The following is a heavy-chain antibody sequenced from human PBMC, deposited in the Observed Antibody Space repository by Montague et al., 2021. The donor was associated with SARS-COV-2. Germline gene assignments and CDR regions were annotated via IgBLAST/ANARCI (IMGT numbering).Heavy chain of an antibody. V-gene: IGHV3-48*03. CDR2: ISSSGSTI. CDR3: ARDPGFWSGYYDY. D-gene: IGHD3-3*01. CDR1: GFTFSSYE. Sequence: SLRLSCAASGFTFSSYEVNWVRQAPGKGLEWVSYISSSGSTIYYAGSVKGRFTISRDNAKNSLYLQMNSLRAEDTAVYYCARDPGFWSGYYDYWGQGTLVTVSS. J-gene: IGHJ4*02.